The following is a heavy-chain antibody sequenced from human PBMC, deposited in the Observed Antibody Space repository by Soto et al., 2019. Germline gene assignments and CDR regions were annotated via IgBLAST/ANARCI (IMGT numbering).Heavy chain of an antibody. CDR3: ARGPRDGPADY. CDR2: ISYDGSNK. V-gene: IGHV3-30-3*01. CDR1: GFTFSSYA. J-gene: IGHJ4*02. Sequence: QVQLVESGGGVVQPGRSLRLSCAASGFTFSSYAMHWVRQAPGKGLEWVAVISYDGSNKYYADSVKGRFTISRDNSKNTLYLQMNSLRAEDTAVYYCARGPRDGPADYWGQGTLFTVSS.